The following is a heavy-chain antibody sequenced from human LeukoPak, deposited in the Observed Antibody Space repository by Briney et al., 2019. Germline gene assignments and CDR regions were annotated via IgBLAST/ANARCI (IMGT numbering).Heavy chain of an antibody. CDR1: GYTFTSYG. J-gene: IGHJ3*02. Sequence: ASVKVSCKASGYTFTSYGISWVRQAPGQGLEWMGWISAYNGNTNYAQKLQGRVTMTTDTSTSTAYMELSSLRSEDTAVYYCATSRITMIVVVLRFDAFDIWGQGTMVTVSS. V-gene: IGHV1-18*01. CDR2: ISAYNGNT. D-gene: IGHD3-22*01. CDR3: ATSRITMIVVVLRFDAFDI.